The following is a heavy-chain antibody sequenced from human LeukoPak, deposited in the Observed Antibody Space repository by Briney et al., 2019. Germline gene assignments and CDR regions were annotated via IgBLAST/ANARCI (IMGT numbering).Heavy chain of an antibody. Sequence: SESLSLTCTVSGGSISSSSYYWGWIRQPPGEGLEWIGSIYYSGSTYYNPSLKSRVIISVDTSKNQFSLKLSSVTAADTAVYYCARGGVTYYLDFDYWGQGTLVTVSS. CDR3: ARGGVTYYLDFDY. D-gene: IGHD2/OR15-2a*01. CDR2: IYYSGST. V-gene: IGHV4-39*07. CDR1: GGSISSSSYY. J-gene: IGHJ4*02.